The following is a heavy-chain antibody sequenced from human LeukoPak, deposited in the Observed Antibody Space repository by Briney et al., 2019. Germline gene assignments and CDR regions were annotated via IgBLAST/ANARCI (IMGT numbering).Heavy chain of an antibody. CDR3: ARADLAARSLVDY. Sequence: GGSLRLSCAASGFTFSSYAMHWVRQAPGKGLEYVSAISSNGGSTYYANSVKGRFTISRDNSKNTLYLQMGSLRAEDMAVYYCARADLAARSLVDYWGQGTLATVSS. J-gene: IGHJ4*02. CDR2: ISSNGGST. V-gene: IGHV3-64*01. CDR1: GFTFSSYA. D-gene: IGHD6-6*01.